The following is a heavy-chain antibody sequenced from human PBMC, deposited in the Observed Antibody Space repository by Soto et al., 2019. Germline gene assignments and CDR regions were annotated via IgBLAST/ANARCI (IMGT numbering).Heavy chain of an antibody. D-gene: IGHD3-22*01. J-gene: IGHJ3*02. CDR2: IKPDGSGK. CDR3: ARGDYYDTTGPFSDAFDI. CDR1: GFTFSSYW. Sequence: EVQLVESGGGLVQPGGSLRLSCAASGFTFSSYWMSWVRQAPGKGLEWVANIKPDGSGKWYVDSVKGRFTISRDNAKSSPXLQVNSLRAEDTAVYYCARGDYYDTTGPFSDAFDIWGQGTMVTVSS. V-gene: IGHV3-7*04.